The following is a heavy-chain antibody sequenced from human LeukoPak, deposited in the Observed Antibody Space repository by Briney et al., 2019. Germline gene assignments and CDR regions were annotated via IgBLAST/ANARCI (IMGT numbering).Heavy chain of an antibody. D-gene: IGHD2-2*01. V-gene: IGHV4-61*02. J-gene: IGHJ3*02. CDR3: AREGGLLSDAFDI. CDR1: GGSISSGSYY. Sequence: PSETLSLTCTVSGGSISSGSYYWSWIRQPAGKGLEWIGRIYTSGSTNYNPSLKSRVTISVDTSKNQFSLKLSSVTAADTAVYYCAREGGLLSDAFDIWGQGTMVTVSS. CDR2: IYTSGST.